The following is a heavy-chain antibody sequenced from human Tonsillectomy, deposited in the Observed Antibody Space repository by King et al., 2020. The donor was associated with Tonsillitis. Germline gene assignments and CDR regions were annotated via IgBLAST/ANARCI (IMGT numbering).Heavy chain of an antibody. J-gene: IGHJ3*01. V-gene: IGHV4-59*08. D-gene: IGHD3-9*01. CDR1: GGSISSYY. CDR2: IYYSGST. CDR3: ARHGGGGDILTFSF. Sequence: QLQESGPGLVKPSEILSLTCTVSGGSISSYYWSWIRQPPGKGLEWIGYIYYSGSTNYNPSLKSRVTISVDTSKNQFSLKLSSVTAADTAVYYCARHGGGGDILTFSFWGQGTMVTVSS.